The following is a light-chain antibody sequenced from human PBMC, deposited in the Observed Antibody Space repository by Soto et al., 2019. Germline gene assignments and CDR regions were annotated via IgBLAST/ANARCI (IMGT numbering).Light chain of an antibody. CDR1: QSLVHTNGNTY. Sequence: EIVMTQAPLSSLVTLGQPASISCRSSQSLVHTNGNTYLTWLHQRPGQPPRLLIYRISKRFSGVPDRFSGSGAGTDFTLKSSRVEAEDVGVYYCMQGTKYPRTFGQGTKLEIK. J-gene: IGKJ2*01. V-gene: IGKV2-24*01. CDR2: RIS. CDR3: MQGTKYPRT.